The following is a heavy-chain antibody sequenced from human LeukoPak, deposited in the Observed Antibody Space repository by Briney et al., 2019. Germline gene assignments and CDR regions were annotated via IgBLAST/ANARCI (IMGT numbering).Heavy chain of an antibody. Sequence: XXXCKAXXXXLSGXYMHWVRQAPGQGLEWMGRINPNSGGTNYLQTFQGRVTMTSNTSISTAYMELIRLTSDDTAVYYCAREGSQSGMDVWGQGTTVTVSS. J-gene: IGHJ6*02. CDR2: INPNSGGT. CDR1: XXXLSGXY. V-gene: IGHV1-2*06. D-gene: IGHD2-15*01. CDR3: AREGSQSGMDV.